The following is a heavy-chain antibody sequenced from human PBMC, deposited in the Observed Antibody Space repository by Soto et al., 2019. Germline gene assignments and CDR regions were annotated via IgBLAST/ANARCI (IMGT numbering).Heavy chain of an antibody. J-gene: IGHJ3*02. CDR2: IYWDDDR. CDR1: VLSLNTRGAG. CDR3: AHIMITYGGVIGLDAFDN. Sequence: SGPTLVNPTQTLTLTCTFFVLSLNTRGAGVGWIRQPPGKALEWLAVIYWDDDRRYSPSLNSRLTITKDTSRNQVVLTMTNMDPVDTATYYCAHIMITYGGVIGLDAFDNWGQGTMVTVSS. D-gene: IGHD3-16*02. V-gene: IGHV2-5*02.